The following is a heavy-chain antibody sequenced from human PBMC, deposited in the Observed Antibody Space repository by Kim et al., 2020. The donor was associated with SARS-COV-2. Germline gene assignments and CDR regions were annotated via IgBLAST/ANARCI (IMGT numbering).Heavy chain of an antibody. Sequence: SETLSLTCTVSGGSISSGGYYWSWIRQHPGKGLEWIGYIYYSGSTYYNPSLKSRVTISVDTSKNQFSLKLSSVTAADTAVYYCARGVSWNEVWYYYYGMDVWGQGTTVTVSS. CDR3: ARGVSWNEVWYYYYGMDV. D-gene: IGHD1-1*01. V-gene: IGHV4-31*03. CDR1: GGSISSGGYY. CDR2: IYYSGST. J-gene: IGHJ6*02.